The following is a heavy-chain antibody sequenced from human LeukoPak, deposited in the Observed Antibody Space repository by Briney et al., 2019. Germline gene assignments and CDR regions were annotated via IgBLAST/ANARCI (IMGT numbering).Heavy chain of an antibody. CDR2: IYYSGST. D-gene: IGHD6-13*01. Sequence: PSETLSLTCTVSGGSISSYYWSWIRQPPGKGLEWIGYIYYSGSTNYNPSLKSRVTISVDTSKNQFSLKLSSVTAADTAVYYCARRAGRRQQLAFDYWGQGTLVTVSS. V-gene: IGHV4-59*08. J-gene: IGHJ4*02. CDR3: ARRAGRRQQLAFDY. CDR1: GGSISSYY.